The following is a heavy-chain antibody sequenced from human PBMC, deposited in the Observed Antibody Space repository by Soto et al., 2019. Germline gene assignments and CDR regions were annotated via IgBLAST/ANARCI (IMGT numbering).Heavy chain of an antibody. CDR2: IIPILGIA. D-gene: IGHD3-3*01. CDR1: GGSFSSYT. J-gene: IGHJ6*02. CDR3: ARGNYDFWSGYYSYYYYGMDV. Sequence: GASVKVSFKASGGSFSSYTISWVRQAPGQGLEWMGRIIPILGIANYAQKFQGRVTITADKSTSTAYMELSSLRSEDTAVYYCARGNYDFWSGYYSYYYYGMDVWGQGTTVTVSS. V-gene: IGHV1-69*02.